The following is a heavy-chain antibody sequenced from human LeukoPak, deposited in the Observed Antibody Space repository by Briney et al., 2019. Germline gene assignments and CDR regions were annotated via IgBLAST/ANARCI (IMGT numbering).Heavy chain of an antibody. CDR3: ARGEVVPAALEYFQH. D-gene: IGHD2-2*01. CDR2: IIPIFGTA. Sequence: ASVKVSCKASGGTFSSYAISWVRQAPGQGLEWMGGIIPIFGTANYAQKFQGRVTITTDESTSTAYMELSSLRSEDTAVYYCARGEVVPAALEYFQHWGQGTLVTVSS. V-gene: IGHV1-69*05. CDR1: GGTFSSYA. J-gene: IGHJ1*01.